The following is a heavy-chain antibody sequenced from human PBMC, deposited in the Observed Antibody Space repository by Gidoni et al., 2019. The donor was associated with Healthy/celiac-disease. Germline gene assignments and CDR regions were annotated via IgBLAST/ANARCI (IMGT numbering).Heavy chain of an antibody. CDR3: ARAGIAAANTWFDP. J-gene: IGHJ5*02. D-gene: IGHD6-13*01. CDR1: GLTFSSYS. CDR2: ISSSSSYI. Sequence: EVLLVESGGGLVKPGGSLRLSGAASGLTFSSYSMNWVRQAPGKGLEWVSSISSSSSYIYYADSVKGRFTISRDNAKNSLYLQMNSLRAEDTAVYYCARAGIAAANTWFDPWGQGTLVTVSS. V-gene: IGHV3-21*01.